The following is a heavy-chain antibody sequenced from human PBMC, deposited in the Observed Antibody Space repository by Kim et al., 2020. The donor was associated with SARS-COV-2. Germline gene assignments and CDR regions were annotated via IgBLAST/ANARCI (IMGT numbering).Heavy chain of an antibody. Sequence: GGSLRLSCAASGFTFNNYCMTWVRQPPGRGLEWVANIKQDGGETYYVDSVKGRFTISRDNAKNSLHLQMSSLRAEDTAVYFCARTRERGSSLWNYYYSGMDVWGQGTTVTVSS. CDR1: GFTFNNYC. CDR3: ARTRERGSSLWNYYYSGMDV. J-gene: IGHJ6*02. V-gene: IGHV3-7*05. CDR2: IKQDGGET. D-gene: IGHD6-13*01.